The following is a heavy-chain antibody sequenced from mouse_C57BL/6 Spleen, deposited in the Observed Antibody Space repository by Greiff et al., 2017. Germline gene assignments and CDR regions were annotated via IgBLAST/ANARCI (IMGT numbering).Heavy chain of an antibody. V-gene: IGHV5-4*03. J-gene: IGHJ2*01. CDR3: ARAYYGSSYYFDY. Sequence: EVKLVESGGGLVKPGGSLKLSCAASGFTFSSYAMSWVRQTPEKRLEWVATISDGGSYTYYPATVKGRFTISRDNAKNNLYLQMSHLKSEDTAMYYCARAYYGSSYYFDYGGQGTTLTVSS. D-gene: IGHD1-1*01. CDR2: ISDGGSYT. CDR1: GFTFSSYA.